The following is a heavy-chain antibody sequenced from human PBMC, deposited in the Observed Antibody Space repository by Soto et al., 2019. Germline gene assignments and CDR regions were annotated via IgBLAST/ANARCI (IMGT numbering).Heavy chain of an antibody. J-gene: IGHJ6*01. V-gene: IGHV4-34*01. D-gene: IGHD3-16*01. CDR1: GGSFSAYY. CDR3: ARVGQYTAVGYIDV. CDR2: INHSGNT. Sequence: QVQLQQWGAGLLKPSETLSLTCAVYGGSFSAYYWCWIRQPPGKGLEWIGQINHSGNTNYDPSLKRRVTVSGDMSKSDFTLKLRSVTANETALYYCARVGQYTAVGYIDVWGQGTTVNVSS.